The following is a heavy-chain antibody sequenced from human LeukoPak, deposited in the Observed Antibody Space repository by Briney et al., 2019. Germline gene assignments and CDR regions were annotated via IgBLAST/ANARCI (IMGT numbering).Heavy chain of an antibody. V-gene: IGHV3-30*04. D-gene: IGHD3-22*01. CDR3: ARPRHRSGFFDY. J-gene: IGHJ4*02. CDR2: ISYDGSNK. Sequence: PGRSLRLSCAASGFTLSSYAMHWVRQAPGKGLEWVAVISYDGSNKYYADSVKGRFTISRDNSKNTLYLQMNSLRAEDTAVYYCARPRHRSGFFDYWGQGTLVTVSS. CDR1: GFTLSSYA.